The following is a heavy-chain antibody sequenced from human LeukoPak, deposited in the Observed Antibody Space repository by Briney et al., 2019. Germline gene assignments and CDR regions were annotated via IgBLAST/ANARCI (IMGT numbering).Heavy chain of an antibody. V-gene: IGHV3-48*01. CDR2: FGISGTI. Sequence: GGSLRLSCAASGFTVNTYDMHWVRQAPGEGPEWIAYFGISGTIYYADSVRGRFTISRDNAKNSLFLQMNSLRVDDTAIYYCAGCGVYPYWRQGTPVTVSS. CDR3: AGCGVYPY. CDR1: GFTVNTYD. J-gene: IGHJ4*02. D-gene: IGHD5/OR15-5a*01.